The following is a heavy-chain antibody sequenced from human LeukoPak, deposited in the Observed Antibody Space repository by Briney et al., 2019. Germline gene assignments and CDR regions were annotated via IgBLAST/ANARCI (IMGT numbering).Heavy chain of an antibody. Sequence: GGSLRLSCAASGFTVSSNYMIWVRQAPGKGLVWVSRIFGDGSSTSYADSVKGRFTISRDNAKNTLYLQMNSLRAEDTAVYYCARDLNYWGQGTLVTVSS. CDR1: GFTVSSNY. CDR3: ARDLNY. CDR2: IFGDGSST. J-gene: IGHJ4*02. V-gene: IGHV3-74*01.